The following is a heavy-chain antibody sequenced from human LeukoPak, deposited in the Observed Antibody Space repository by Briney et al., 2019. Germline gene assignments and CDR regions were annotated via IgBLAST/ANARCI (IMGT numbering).Heavy chain of an antibody. CDR3: ARSAVTTVTSFDY. CDR2: ISYDGSNK. J-gene: IGHJ4*02. CDR1: GFTFSSYA. V-gene: IGHV3-30-3*01. D-gene: IGHD4-17*01. Sequence: PGGSLRLSCAASGFTFSSYAMHWVRQAPGKGLEWVAVISYDGSNKYYADSVKGRFTISRDNSKNTLYLQMNSLRAEDTAVYYCARSAVTTVTSFDYWGQGTLVTVSS.